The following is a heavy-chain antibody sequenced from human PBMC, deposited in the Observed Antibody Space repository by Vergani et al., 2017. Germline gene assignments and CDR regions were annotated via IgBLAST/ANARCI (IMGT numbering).Heavy chain of an antibody. D-gene: IGHD5-12*01. Sequence: EVQLVESGGGLVQPGGSLRLSCAASGFTFSSYDMHWVRQATGKGLEWVSAIGTAGDTYYPGSVKGRFTISRENAKNSLYLQMNSLRAGDTAVYYCARDHYSGYDNYYYGMDVWGQGTTVTVSS. CDR1: GFTFSSYD. CDR2: IGTAGDT. J-gene: IGHJ6*02. CDR3: ARDHYSGYDNYYYGMDV. V-gene: IGHV3-13*04.